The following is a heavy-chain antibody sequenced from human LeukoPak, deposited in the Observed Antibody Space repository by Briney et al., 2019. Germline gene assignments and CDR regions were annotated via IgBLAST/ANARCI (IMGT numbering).Heavy chain of an antibody. Sequence: GGSLRLSCEASGFTFSTYGMHWVRQAPGKGLEWVAFIHYDGSNKYYVDSMKGRFTISRDNSKDRLYLQMNSLRAEDTAVYYCAKVMGGTHCGDDCHRLPDYWGQGTLVTVSS. D-gene: IGHD2-21*02. CDR3: AKVMGGTHCGDDCHRLPDY. J-gene: IGHJ4*02. CDR2: IHYDGSNK. V-gene: IGHV3-30*02. CDR1: GFTFSTYG.